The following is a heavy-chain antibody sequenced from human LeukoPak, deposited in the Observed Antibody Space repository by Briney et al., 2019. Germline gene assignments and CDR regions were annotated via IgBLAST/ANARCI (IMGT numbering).Heavy chain of an antibody. CDR3: ARAHESYGSGRFRFDP. D-gene: IGHD3-10*01. CDR1: GYTFTGYY. V-gene: IGHV1-2*02. CDR2: INPNSGGT. J-gene: IGHJ5*02. Sequence: GASVKVSCKASGYTFTGYYMHWVRQAPGQGPEWMGWINPNSGGTNYAQKFQGRVTMTRDTSISTAYMELSRLRSDDTAVYYCARAHESYGSGRFRFDPWGQGTLVTVSS.